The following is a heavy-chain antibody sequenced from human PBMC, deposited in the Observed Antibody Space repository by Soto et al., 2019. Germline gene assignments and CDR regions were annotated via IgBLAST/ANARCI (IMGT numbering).Heavy chain of an antibody. CDR1: GFSVSRNY. J-gene: IGHJ4*02. V-gene: IGHV3-53*02. CDR3: ARVPGRL. D-gene: IGHD3-10*01. Sequence: QLVETGGGLIQPGTSLTLASAASGFSVSRNYMTWVRQATGKGLEWVSFVYSGGATFYADSVKGRFILSRDDSQNTMYLQMNNLRAEDTAVYYCARVPGRLWGRGTLVTVAS. CDR2: VYSGGAT.